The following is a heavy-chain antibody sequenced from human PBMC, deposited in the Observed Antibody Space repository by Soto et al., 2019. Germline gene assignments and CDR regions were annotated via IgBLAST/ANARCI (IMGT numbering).Heavy chain of an antibody. Sequence: GGSLRLSCAASGFTFSSYAMSWVRQAPGKGLEWVSAISGSGGSTYYADSVKGRFTISRDNSKNTLYLQMNSLRAEDTAVYYCAKDVCSSTSCYARYMDVWGKGTTVTVSS. V-gene: IGHV3-23*01. CDR1: GFTFSSYA. D-gene: IGHD2-2*01. CDR2: ISGSGGST. CDR3: AKDVCSSTSCYARYMDV. J-gene: IGHJ6*03.